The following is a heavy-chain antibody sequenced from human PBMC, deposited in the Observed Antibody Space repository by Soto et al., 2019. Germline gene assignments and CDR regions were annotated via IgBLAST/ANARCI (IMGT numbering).Heavy chain of an antibody. CDR3: ARDRFASAATYSYYGMDV. CDR1: GFTFSSYA. Sequence: QVQLVESGGGVVQPGRSLRLSCAASGFTFSSYAMHWVRQAPGKGLEWVAVISYDGSNKYYADSVKGRFTISRDNSKNPLYPQMNSLRAEDTAVYYCARDRFASAATYSYYGMDVWGQGTTVTVSS. CDR2: ISYDGSNK. D-gene: IGHD2-2*01. V-gene: IGHV3-30-3*01. J-gene: IGHJ6*02.